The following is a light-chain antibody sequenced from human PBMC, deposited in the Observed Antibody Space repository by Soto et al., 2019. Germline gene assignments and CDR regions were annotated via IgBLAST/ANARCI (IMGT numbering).Light chain of an antibody. J-gene: IGLJ1*01. CDR1: SGHSSYA. Sequence: QAVVTQSPSASASLGASVKLTCTLSSGHSSYAIAWHQQQPEKGPRYLMKLNSDGSHSKGDGIPDRFSGSSSGAERYLTISSLQSEDEADYYCQTWGTGRNVFGTGTKLTVL. CDR2: LNSDGSH. V-gene: IGLV4-69*01. CDR3: QTWGTGRNV.